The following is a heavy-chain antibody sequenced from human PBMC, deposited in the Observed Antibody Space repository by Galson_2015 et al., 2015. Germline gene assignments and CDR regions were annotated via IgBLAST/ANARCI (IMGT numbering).Heavy chain of an antibody. J-gene: IGHJ4*02. D-gene: IGHD3-22*01. Sequence: SLRLSCAASGFTFSSYGMHWVRQAPGKGLEWVALIWYDGSNKDYAESVKGRFTISRDNSKNTLYLQMNSLRAEDTAVYYCARGDINYYDSSGYYFWGQGTLVTVSS. CDR1: GFTFSSYG. CDR2: IWYDGSNK. CDR3: ARGDINYYDSSGYYF. V-gene: IGHV3-33*01.